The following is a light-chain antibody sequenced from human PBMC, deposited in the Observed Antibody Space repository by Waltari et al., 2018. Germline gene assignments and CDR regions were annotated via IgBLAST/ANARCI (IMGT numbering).Light chain of an antibody. CDR3: QQYQSFWT. CDR2: KAY. V-gene: IGKV1-5*03. Sequence: DIQMTQSPSTLSASVGDRVTITCRASQSISSWLAWYQQKPGKAPKLLIYKAYSLESGVPSRFSGSGSGTEFTLTISSLQPDDFATYYCQQYQSFWTFGQGTKVEIK. J-gene: IGKJ1*01. CDR1: QSISSW.